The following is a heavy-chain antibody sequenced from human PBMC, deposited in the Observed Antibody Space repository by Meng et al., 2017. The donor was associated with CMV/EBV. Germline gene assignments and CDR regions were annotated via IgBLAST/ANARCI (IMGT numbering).Heavy chain of an antibody. Sequence: GSLRLSCTVSGGSISSYYWSWIRQPPGKGLEWIGYIYYSGSTNYNPSLKSRVTISVDTSKNQFSLKLSSVTAADTAVYYCARRTSRRALDIWGQGTMVTVS. CDR2: IYYSGST. J-gene: IGHJ3*02. CDR3: ARRTSRRALDI. V-gene: IGHV4-59*01. D-gene: IGHD2-2*01. CDR1: GGSISSYY.